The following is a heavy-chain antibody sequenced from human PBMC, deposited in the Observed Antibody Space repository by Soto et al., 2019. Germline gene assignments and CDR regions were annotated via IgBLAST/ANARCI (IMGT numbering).Heavy chain of an antibody. CDR2: ISGSGDST. CDR3: ARRGSGGYFDY. V-gene: IGHV3-23*01. J-gene: IGHJ4*02. Sequence: EVQLLESGGGLVQPGGSLRLSCAASGFTFSSYAMSWVRQAPGKGLERVSVISGSGDSTYYADSVKGRFTISRDNSKNTLYLQMNSLRAEDTAVYYCARRGSGGYFDYWGQGTLVTVSS. CDR1: GFTFSSYA. D-gene: IGHD1-26*01.